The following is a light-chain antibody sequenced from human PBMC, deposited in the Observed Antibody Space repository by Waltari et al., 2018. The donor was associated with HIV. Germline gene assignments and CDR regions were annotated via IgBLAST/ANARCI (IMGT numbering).Light chain of an antibody. CDR1: STDVGSFSH. J-gene: IGLJ3*02. V-gene: IGLV2-18*02. Sequence: QSVLTQPPSVSGSLGQSVTIYCTGTSTDVGSFSHVSWYQQPPGTAPTLIIYAVVNRPPGVSARFSGSRSGNTASLTISGLQAEDEADYYCSSYARGDIQVFGGGTKLAVV. CDR2: AVV. CDR3: SSYARGDIQV.